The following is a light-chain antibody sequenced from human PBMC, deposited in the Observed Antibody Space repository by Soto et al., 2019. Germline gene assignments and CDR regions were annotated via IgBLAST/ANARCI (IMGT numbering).Light chain of an antibody. J-gene: IGKJ2*01. CDR1: QIIANR. V-gene: IGKV3-15*01. CDR3: QQYLNWPPQYT. Sequence: EIVMTQSPATLSVSPGKRVTLSCRASQIIANRVAWYQQKPGQAPRHLVYGAFNRATGIPTRFSGSGSATDFTLTITSLQSADSAIYYCQQYLNWPPQYTFGQGTKLDIK. CDR2: GAF.